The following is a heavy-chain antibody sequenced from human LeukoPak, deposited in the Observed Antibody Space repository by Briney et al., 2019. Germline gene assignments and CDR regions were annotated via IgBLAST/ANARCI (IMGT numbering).Heavy chain of an antibody. Sequence: PSETLSLTCTVSGDXISSSSYYWVWIRQPPGKGLEWIGNIYYSGSTYYNPSLNSRVTISVDTSKNQFSLKLSSVTAADTAVYYCARRNYGSGRTDYWGQGTLVTVSS. CDR2: IYYSGST. CDR3: ARRNYGSGRTDY. V-gene: IGHV4-39*01. J-gene: IGHJ4*02. D-gene: IGHD3-10*01. CDR1: GDXISSSSYY.